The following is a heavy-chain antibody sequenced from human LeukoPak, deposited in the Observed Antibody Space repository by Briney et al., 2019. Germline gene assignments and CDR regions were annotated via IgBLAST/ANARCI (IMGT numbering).Heavy chain of an antibody. Sequence: PGRSLRLSCAASGFTFDDYAMHWVRQAPGKGLEWVSGISWNSGSIGYADSVKGRFTISRDNSKNTLYLQMNSLRAEDTAVYYCAKVGWFGELSFYYYYMDVWGKGTTVTISS. D-gene: IGHD3-10*01. V-gene: IGHV3-9*01. CDR3: AKVGWFGELSFYYYYMDV. CDR1: GFTFDDYA. CDR2: ISWNSGSI. J-gene: IGHJ6*03.